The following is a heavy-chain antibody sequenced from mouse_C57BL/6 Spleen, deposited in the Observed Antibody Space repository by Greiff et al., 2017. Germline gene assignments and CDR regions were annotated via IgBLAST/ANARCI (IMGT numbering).Heavy chain of an antibody. CDR3: AIGDEGLRHYAMDY. CDR1: GYTFTSYW. V-gene: IGHV1-74*01. Sequence: QVQLQQPGAELMKPGASVKVSCKASGYTFTSYWMHWVKQRPGQGLEWIGRIHPSDSDTNYNQKFKGKATLTVDKSSSTAYMLLSSLTSEASAVYYCAIGDEGLRHYAMDYWGQGTSVTVSS. J-gene: IGHJ4*01. D-gene: IGHD2-4*01. CDR2: IHPSDSDT.